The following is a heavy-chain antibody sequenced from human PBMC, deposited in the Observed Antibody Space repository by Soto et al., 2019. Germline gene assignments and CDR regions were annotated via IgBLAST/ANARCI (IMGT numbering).Heavy chain of an antibody. J-gene: IGHJ3*02. CDR2: IYYSGST. CDR3: ARATRELEGIGAFDI. Sequence: SETLSLTCTVSGGSISSGGYYWSWIRQHPGKGLEWIGYIYYSGSTYYNPSLKSRVTISVDTSKNQFSLKLSSVTAADTAVYYCARATRELEGIGAFDIWGQGTMVTVS. CDR1: GGSISSGGYY. D-gene: IGHD1-1*01. V-gene: IGHV4-31*03.